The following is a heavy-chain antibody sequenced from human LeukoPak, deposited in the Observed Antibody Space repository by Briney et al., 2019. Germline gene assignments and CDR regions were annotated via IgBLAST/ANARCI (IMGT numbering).Heavy chain of an antibody. CDR1: GYTFTGYY. CDR3: ARGPHYYDPPDY. V-gene: IGHV1-2*02. J-gene: IGHJ4*02. D-gene: IGHD3-22*01. CDR2: INPNSGGT. Sequence: GASVKVSCKASGYTFTGYYMYWVRQAPGQGLEWAGWINPNSGGTNYAQKFQGRVTMTRDTSISTAYMELSRLGSDDTAVYYCARGPHYYDPPDYWGQGTLVTVSS.